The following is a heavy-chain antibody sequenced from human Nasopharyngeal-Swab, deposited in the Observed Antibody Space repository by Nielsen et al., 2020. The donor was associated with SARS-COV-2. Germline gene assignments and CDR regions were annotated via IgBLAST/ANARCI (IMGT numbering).Heavy chain of an antibody. V-gene: IGHV4-34*01. D-gene: IGHD5-18*01. CDR2: INHSGST. Sequence: SETLSLTCAVYGGSFSGYYWSWIRQPPEKGLEWIGEINHSGSTNYNPSLKSRVTISVDTSKNQFSLKLSSVTAADTAVYYCARHTANTEDWGQGTLVTVSS. J-gene: IGHJ4*02. CDR3: ARHTANTED. CDR1: GGSFSGYY.